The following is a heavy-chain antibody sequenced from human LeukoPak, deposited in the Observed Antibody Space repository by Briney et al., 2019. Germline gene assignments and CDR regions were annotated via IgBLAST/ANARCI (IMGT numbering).Heavy chain of an antibody. V-gene: IGHV4-59*01. CDR3: ARDGYFPYYYGMDV. D-gene: IGHD5-18*01. CDR2: IYYSGST. J-gene: IGHJ6*02. Sequence: SETLSLTCTVSGGSISSYYWSWIRQPPGKGLEWIRYIYYSGSTNYNPSLKSRVTISVDTSKNQFSLKLSSVTAADTAVYYCARDGYFPYYYGMDVWGQGTTVTVSS. CDR1: GGSISSYY.